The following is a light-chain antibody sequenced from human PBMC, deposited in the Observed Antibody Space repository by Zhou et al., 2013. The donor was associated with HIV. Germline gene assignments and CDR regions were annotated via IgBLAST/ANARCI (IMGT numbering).Light chain of an antibody. CDR2: GAS. Sequence: EIVLTQSPATLSLSPGERATLSCRASQSVSSYLAWYQQKPGQPPRLLMYGASSRATGIPDRFSGSGSATDSTLTISSLEPADFGVYYCQVYGTSGTFGPGTKVDIK. CDR1: QSVSSY. CDR3: QVYGTSGT. J-gene: IGKJ3*01. V-gene: IGKV3-20*01.